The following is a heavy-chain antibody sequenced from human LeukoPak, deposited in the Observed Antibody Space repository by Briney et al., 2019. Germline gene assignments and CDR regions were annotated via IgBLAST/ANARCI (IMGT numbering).Heavy chain of an antibody. CDR3: AKQTVDTGVLQS. Sequence: SETLSLTCTVSGCSISSCYWSLVRQPPGKGLEWIGYIYNSGSTNYNPSLKSRVSISLDTSKSHLSLRLSSVTAADTAVYYWAKQTVDTGVLQSWGEGGLVSVSS. J-gene: IGHJ4*02. CDR1: GCSISSCY. D-gene: IGHD2-2*03. V-gene: IGHV4-59*08. CDR2: IYNSGST.